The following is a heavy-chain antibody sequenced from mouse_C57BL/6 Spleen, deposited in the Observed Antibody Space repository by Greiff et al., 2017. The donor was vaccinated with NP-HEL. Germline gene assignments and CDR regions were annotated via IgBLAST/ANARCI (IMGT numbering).Heavy chain of an antibody. CDR2: IDPSDSYT. CDR3: AIPHYYGSSLYAMDY. Sequence: VQLQQPGAELVMPGASVKLSCKASGYTFTSYWMHWVKQRPGQGLEWIGEIDPSDSYTNYNQKFKGKSTLTVDKSSSTAYMQLSSLTSEDSAVYYCAIPHYYGSSLYAMDYWGQGTSVTVSS. J-gene: IGHJ4*01. D-gene: IGHD1-1*01. V-gene: IGHV1-69*01. CDR1: GYTFTSYW.